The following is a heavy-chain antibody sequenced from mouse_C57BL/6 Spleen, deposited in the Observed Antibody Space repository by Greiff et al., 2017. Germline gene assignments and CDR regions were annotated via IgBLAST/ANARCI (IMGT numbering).Heavy chain of an antibody. CDR1: GYTFTDYY. CDR3: AREGLLLSIRGWFAD. V-gene: IGHV1-26*01. D-gene: IGHD1-1*02. J-gene: IGHJ3*01. Sequence: EVQLQQSGPELVKPGASVKISCKASGYTFTDYYMNWVKQSHGKSLEWIGDINPNNGGTSYNQKFKGKATLTVDKSSSTAYMELRSLTSEDSAVYYCAREGLLLSIRGWFADWGQGTLVTVSA. CDR2: INPNNGGT.